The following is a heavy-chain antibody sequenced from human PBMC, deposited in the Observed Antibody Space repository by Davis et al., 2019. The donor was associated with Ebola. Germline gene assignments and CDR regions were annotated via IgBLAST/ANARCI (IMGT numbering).Heavy chain of an antibody. J-gene: IGHJ4*02. Sequence: ASVKVSCKASGYTFTSYGISWVRQAPGQGLEWMGWISAYNDNTNYAQKLQGRVTMITDTSTSTVYMELRSLRSDDTAVYYCARDRGMITFGGTLDYWGQGTLVTVSS. CDR1: GYTFTSYG. D-gene: IGHD3-16*01. CDR3: ARDRGMITFGGTLDY. V-gene: IGHV1-18*01. CDR2: ISAYNDNT.